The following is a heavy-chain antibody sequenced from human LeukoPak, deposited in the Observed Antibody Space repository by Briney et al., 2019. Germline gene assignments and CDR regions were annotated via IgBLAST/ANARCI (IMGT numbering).Heavy chain of an antibody. Sequence: GGSLRLSCAASGFTFSSYWMHWVRQAPGKGLVWVSRINADGSSTSYADSVKGRFTISRDNAKNSLYLQMNSLRAEDTAVYYCAKDPIVVVVAAAAPFDYWGQGTLVTVSS. J-gene: IGHJ4*02. V-gene: IGHV3-74*01. D-gene: IGHD2-15*01. CDR2: INADGSST. CDR3: AKDPIVVVVAAAAPFDY. CDR1: GFTFSSYW.